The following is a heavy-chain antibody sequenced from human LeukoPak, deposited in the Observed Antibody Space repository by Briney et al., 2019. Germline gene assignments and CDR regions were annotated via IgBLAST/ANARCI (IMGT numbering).Heavy chain of an antibody. J-gene: IGHJ6*03. CDR2: IYTSGST. Sequence: SQTLSLTCTVSGGSISSGSYYWSWIRQPAGKGLEWIGRIYTSGSTNYNPSLKSRVTISVDTSKNQFSLKLSSVAAADTAVYYCARGPRFLYYMDVWGKGTTVTVSS. CDR1: GGSISSGSYY. CDR3: ARGPRFLYYMDV. D-gene: IGHD2-21*01. V-gene: IGHV4-61*02.